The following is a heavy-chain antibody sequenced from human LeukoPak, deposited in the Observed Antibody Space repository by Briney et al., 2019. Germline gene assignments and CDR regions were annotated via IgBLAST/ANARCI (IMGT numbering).Heavy chain of an antibody. D-gene: IGHD3-9*01. J-gene: IGHJ4*02. CDR1: GYTLSELS. CDR3: ARDLYYDILTGYSPIDY. V-gene: IGHV1-24*01. CDR2: FDPEDDET. Sequence: ASVKVSCKVSGYTLSELSMHWVRQAPGRGLEWMGAFDPEDDETIYAQSFQGRLTMTEDTSTDTAYMELRSLRSDDTAVYYCARDLYYDILTGYSPIDYWGQGTLVTVSS.